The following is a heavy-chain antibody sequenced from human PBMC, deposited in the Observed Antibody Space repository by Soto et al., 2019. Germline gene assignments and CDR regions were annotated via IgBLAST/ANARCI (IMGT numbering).Heavy chain of an antibody. Sequence: GGSLRLSCAASGFTFSSYSMNWVRQAPGKGLEWVSSISSSSSYIYYADSVKGRFTISRDNAKNPLYLQMNSLRAEDTAVYYCARMGKVAGTYYGMDVWGQGTTVTVSS. V-gene: IGHV3-21*01. J-gene: IGHJ6*02. CDR1: GFTFSSYS. CDR2: ISSSSSYI. D-gene: IGHD6-19*01. CDR3: ARMGKVAGTYYGMDV.